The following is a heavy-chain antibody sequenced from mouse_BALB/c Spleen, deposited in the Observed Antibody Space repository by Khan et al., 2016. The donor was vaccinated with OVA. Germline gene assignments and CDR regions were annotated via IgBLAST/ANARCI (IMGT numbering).Heavy chain of an antibody. CDR3: TRDRIDY. Sequence: VQLQQSGAELAKPGASVKMSCKASGYTFTTYWMHWVKQRPGQGLEWIGYINPTSGYTDYNEKFKDRATLSADKSSSTAYMQLSRLTSEDSAVYYCTRDRIDYWGQGTTLTVSP. V-gene: IGHV1-7*01. J-gene: IGHJ2*01. CDR1: GYTFTTYW. CDR2: INPTSGYT.